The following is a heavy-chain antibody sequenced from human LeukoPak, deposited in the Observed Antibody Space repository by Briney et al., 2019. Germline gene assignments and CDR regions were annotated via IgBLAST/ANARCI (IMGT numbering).Heavy chain of an antibody. CDR3: ARERYCSGGSCYFTDFDY. V-gene: IGHV1-18*01. CDR1: GYTFTSYG. D-gene: IGHD2-15*01. CDR2: ISAYNGNT. Sequence: ASVKVSCKASGYTFTSYGISWVRQAPGQGLEWMGWISAYNGNTNYAQKLQGRVTMTTDTSTSTAYMEPRSLRSDDTAVYYCARERYCSGGSCYFTDFDYWGQGTLVTVSS. J-gene: IGHJ4*02.